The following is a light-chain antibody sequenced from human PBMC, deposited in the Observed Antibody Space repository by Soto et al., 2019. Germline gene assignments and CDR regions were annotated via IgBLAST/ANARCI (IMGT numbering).Light chain of an antibody. CDR3: QQRSDGFT. V-gene: IGKV3-11*01. Sequence: EIVLTQSPDTLSLSPGERATLSCRASQSVSSYLAWYQQRPGQAPRLLIYDASNRATGIPARFSGSGSGTDFTLTISSLEPEDCAVYYCQQRSDGFTFGPGTKVDI. J-gene: IGKJ3*01. CDR2: DAS. CDR1: QSVSSY.